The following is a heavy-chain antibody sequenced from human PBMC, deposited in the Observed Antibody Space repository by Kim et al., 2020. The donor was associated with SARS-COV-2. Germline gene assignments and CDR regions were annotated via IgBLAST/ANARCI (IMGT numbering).Heavy chain of an antibody. CDR3: AKDRGQVGEFPDDAFDI. V-gene: IGHV3-23*01. J-gene: IGHJ3*02. CDR2: ISGSGGTT. D-gene: IGHD3-10*01. Sequence: GGSLRLSCAASGFTFSSYAMSWVRQAPGKGLEWVSAISGSGGTTYYADSVKGRFTISRDNSKNTLFLQMNSLRAEDTAVYYCAKDRGQVGEFPDDAFDIWGQGTMVTVSS. CDR1: GFTFSSYA.